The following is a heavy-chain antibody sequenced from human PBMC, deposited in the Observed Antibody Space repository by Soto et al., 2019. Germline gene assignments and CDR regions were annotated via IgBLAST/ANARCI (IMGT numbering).Heavy chain of an antibody. J-gene: IGHJ4*02. V-gene: IGHV3-21*01. CDR1: GFTFSTYS. CDR3: ARGTNIPDSFDY. Sequence: GGSLRLSCAASGFTFSTYSMNWVRQAPGKGLEWVSSISSSSSYIYYADSVKGRFTISRDNAKNSLYLQMNSLRAEDAAVYYCARGTNIPDSFDYRGQGTLVTVSS. CDR2: ISSSSSYI.